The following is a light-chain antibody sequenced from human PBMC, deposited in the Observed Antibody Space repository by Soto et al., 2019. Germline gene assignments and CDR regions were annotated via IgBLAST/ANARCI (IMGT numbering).Light chain of an antibody. Sequence: EIVMTQSPATLSVSPGERATLSCRASQSVSSNFAWYQQKPGQAPRLLIYGTSTRATRIPLRFNGSVSGTEFTLTISSLQSEDFAVYFCQQYKRWPYTFGQGTKLEIK. J-gene: IGKJ2*01. CDR3: QQYKRWPYT. CDR2: GTS. CDR1: QSVSSN. V-gene: IGKV3-15*01.